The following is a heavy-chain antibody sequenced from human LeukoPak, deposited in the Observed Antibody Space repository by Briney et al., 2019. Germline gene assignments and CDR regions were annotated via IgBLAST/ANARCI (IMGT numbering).Heavy chain of an antibody. Sequence: SSETLSLTCTVSGGSISSGDYYWSWIRQPPGKGLEWIGYIYYSGSTYYNPSLKSRVTISVDTSKNQFSLKLSSVTAADTAVYYCARDNRYSGYQRYFDYWGQGTLVTVSS. V-gene: IGHV4-30-4*01. J-gene: IGHJ4*02. D-gene: IGHD5-12*01. CDR1: GGSISSGDYY. CDR3: ARDNRYSGYQRYFDY. CDR2: IYYSGST.